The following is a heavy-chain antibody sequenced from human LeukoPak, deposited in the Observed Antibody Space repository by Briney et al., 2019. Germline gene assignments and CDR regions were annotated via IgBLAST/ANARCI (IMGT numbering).Heavy chain of an antibody. CDR3: AKVSGELLRYFDP. CDR2: ICGSGGGT. D-gene: IGHD1-26*01. J-gene: IGHJ5*02. CDR1: GFTFRNDA. V-gene: IGHV3-23*01. Sequence: GGSLRPSCAAPGFTFRNDAMSGVRQAPGKGVGWVSGICGSGGGTYYADSVKGRFTISRDNSKNTLYLQMNSLRAEDTAVYYCAKVSGELLRYFDPWGQGTLVTVSS.